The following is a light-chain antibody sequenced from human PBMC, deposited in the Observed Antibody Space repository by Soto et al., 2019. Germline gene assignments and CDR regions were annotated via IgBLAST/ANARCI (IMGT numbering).Light chain of an antibody. CDR2: DTS. J-gene: IGKJ3*01. V-gene: IGKV3-11*01. Sequence: EIVLTQSPATLSLSPGERATLSCRASQSVSSYLAWYQQKPGQAPMLLIYDTSKRATGIPARFSGSGSGTDFTLTISCLEPEDFAVYYCQQRTNWPRSFTFGPGTKVDIK. CDR1: QSVSSY. CDR3: QQRTNWPRSFT.